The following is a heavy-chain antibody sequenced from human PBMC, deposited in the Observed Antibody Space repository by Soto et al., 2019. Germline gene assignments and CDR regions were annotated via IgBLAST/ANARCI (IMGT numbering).Heavy chain of an antibody. V-gene: IGHV4-31*03. CDR3: ARAAYYYGSGSYWYFDL. Sequence: QVQLQESGPGLVKPSQTLSLTCTVSGGSISSGGYYWSWIRQHPGKGLEWIGYIYYSGSTYYNPXLKSRVTISVXXSXNXXSLKLSSVTAADTAVYYCARAAYYYGSGSYWYFDLWGRGTLVTVSS. CDR1: GGSISSGGYY. CDR2: IYYSGST. J-gene: IGHJ2*01. D-gene: IGHD3-10*01.